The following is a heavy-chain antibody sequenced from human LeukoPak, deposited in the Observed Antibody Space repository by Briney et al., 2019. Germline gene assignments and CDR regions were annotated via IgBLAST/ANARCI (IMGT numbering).Heavy chain of an antibody. CDR2: INHSGST. CDR1: GGSFSGYY. V-gene: IGHV4-34*01. CDR3: ARVRAAYYDTTEIDAFDI. D-gene: IGHD3-22*01. Sequence: PSETLSLTCAVYGGSFSGYYWSWIRQAPGKGLEWIGEINHSGSTNYNPSLKSRVTISVDTSKNQFSLKLSSVTAADTAVYYCARVRAAYYDTTEIDAFDIWGQGTMVTVSS. J-gene: IGHJ3*02.